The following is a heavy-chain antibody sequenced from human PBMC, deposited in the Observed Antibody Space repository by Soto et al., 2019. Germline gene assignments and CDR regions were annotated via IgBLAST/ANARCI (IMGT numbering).Heavy chain of an antibody. CDR1: GYSFTNYL. D-gene: IGHD3-22*01. V-gene: IGHV5-10-1*01. CDR2: IDPSDSYT. CDR3: ARRYYDSSAYSPYAFDM. J-gene: IGHJ3*02. Sequence: PGESLKISCQCSGYSFTNYLISWVRQMPGKGLQWMGGIDPSDSYTKYSPSFQGHVTISADKSISTVYLQWSSLKASDTAMYYCARRYYDSSAYSPYAFDMWGQGTMVTVSS.